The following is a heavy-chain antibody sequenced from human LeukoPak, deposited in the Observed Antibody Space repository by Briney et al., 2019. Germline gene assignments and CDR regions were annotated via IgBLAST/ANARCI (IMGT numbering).Heavy chain of an antibody. V-gene: IGHV4-59*01. CDR2: IYYSRST. Sequence: KPSETLSLTCAVSGGSISSYYWSWFRQPPGKGREWIGYIYYSRSTNYNPSLKSRVTISVDTSKIQFSLKLSSVTDADTAVYYCARDSFQYAFDIWGQGTMVTVSS. J-gene: IGHJ3*02. CDR3: ARDSFQYAFDI. CDR1: GGSISSYY. D-gene: IGHD3-16*02.